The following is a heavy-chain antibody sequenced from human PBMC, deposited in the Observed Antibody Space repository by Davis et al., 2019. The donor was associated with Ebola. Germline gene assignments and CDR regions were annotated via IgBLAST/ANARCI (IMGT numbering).Heavy chain of an antibody. J-gene: IGHJ3*01. CDR1: GYTFTSYA. Sequence: ASVKVSCKASGYTFTSYAMHWVRYAPGQRLEWMGWINAGNGNTKYSQKFQGRVTITRDTSASTAYMELSSLISDDTAVYYCAIRWLQDPVGAWGQGTMVTVSS. CDR2: INAGNGNT. CDR3: AIRWLQDPVGA. V-gene: IGHV1-3*01. D-gene: IGHD5-24*01.